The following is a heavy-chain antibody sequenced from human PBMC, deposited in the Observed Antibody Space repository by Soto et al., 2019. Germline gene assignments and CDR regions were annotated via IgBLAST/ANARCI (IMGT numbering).Heavy chain of an antibody. V-gene: IGHV1-18*01. CDR1: GYTFTSYG. CDR2: ISAYNGNT. D-gene: IGHD3-3*01. CDR3: ARSRYDFWSGYYKGRDWYFDL. Sequence: QVQLVQSGAEVKKPGASVKVSCKASGYTFTSYGISWVRQAPGQGLEWMGWISAYNGNTNYAQKLQGRVTMTTDTSTSTAYMEVRSLRSDDTAVYYCARSRYDFWSGYYKGRDWYFDLWGRGTLVTVSS. J-gene: IGHJ2*01.